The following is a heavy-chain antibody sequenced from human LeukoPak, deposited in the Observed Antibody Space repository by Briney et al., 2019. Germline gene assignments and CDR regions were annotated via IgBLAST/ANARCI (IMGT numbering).Heavy chain of an antibody. D-gene: IGHD3-10*01. CDR2: INHSGST. J-gene: IGHJ5*02. CDR1: GGPFSGYY. CDR3: ARQTLQPALWFGERVWFDP. V-gene: IGHV4-34*01. Sequence: SETLSLTCAVYGGPFSGYYWSWIRQPPGKGLEWIGEINHSGSTNYNPSLKSRVTISVDTSKNQFSLKLGSVTAADTAVYYCARQTLQPALWFGERVWFDPWGQGTLVTVSS.